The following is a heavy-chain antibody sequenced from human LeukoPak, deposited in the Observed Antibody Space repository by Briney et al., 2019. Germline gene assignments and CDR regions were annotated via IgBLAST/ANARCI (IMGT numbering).Heavy chain of an antibody. Sequence: ASVKVSCKASGYTFTTYGISWVRQAPGQGLEWMGWIGTFNGNTNYAQKFQDRVTVTIDTSTSTAYMELRRLTYDDTAVYYCARGLSSGDGYWGQGTLVTVSS. J-gene: IGHJ4*02. CDR1: GYTFTTYG. D-gene: IGHD5-12*01. V-gene: IGHV1-18*01. CDR2: IGTFNGNT. CDR3: ARGLSSGDGY.